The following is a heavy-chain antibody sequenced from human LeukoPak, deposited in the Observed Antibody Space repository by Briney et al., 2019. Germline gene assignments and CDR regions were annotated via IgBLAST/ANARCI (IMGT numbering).Heavy chain of an antibody. CDR3: ARGSYYYEISS. J-gene: IGHJ4*02. CDR1: GFTFSSLW. V-gene: IGHV3-74*01. Sequence: PGGSLTLSCAASGFTFSSLWMHWVRQAPGKGLVWVSRINSDGSSITYADSARGRFTISRDNAKNTLYLQMNSLRAEDTAVYYCARGSYYYEISSWGQGTLVTVSS. D-gene: IGHD3-10*01. CDR2: INSDGSSI.